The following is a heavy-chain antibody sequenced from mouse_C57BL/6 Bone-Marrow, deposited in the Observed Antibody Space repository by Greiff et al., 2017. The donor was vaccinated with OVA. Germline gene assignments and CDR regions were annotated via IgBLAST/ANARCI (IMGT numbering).Heavy chain of an antibody. CDR3: ARYDDSLDY. Sequence: EVMLVESGPGLAKPSQTLSLTCSVTGYSITSDYWNWIRKFPGNKLEYMGYLSSSGSTYYTPSLKRRISLTRDTSKNQYYLQLNSVTTEDTATYYGARYDDSLDYWGKGTTLTVSS. J-gene: IGHJ2*01. CDR1: GYSITSDY. V-gene: IGHV3-8*01. CDR2: LSSSGST. D-gene: IGHD3-2*01.